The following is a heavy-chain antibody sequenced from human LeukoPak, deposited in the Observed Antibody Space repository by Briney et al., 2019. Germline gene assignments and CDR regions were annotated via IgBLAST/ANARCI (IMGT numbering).Heavy chain of an antibody. D-gene: IGHD5-12*01. Sequence: GGSLRLSCAASGFIFSDYYMSWIRQAPGKGLEWVSYITSSSSYTNYADSEKGRFTISRDNAKNSLYLQMNSLTAEDTAVYYCARYGYSAYDRFDYWGQGTLVAVSS. CDR1: GFIFSDYY. CDR3: ARYGYSAYDRFDY. J-gene: IGHJ4*02. CDR2: ITSSSSYT. V-gene: IGHV3-11*03.